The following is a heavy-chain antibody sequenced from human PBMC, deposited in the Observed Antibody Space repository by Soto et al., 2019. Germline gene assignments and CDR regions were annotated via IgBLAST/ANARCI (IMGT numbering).Heavy chain of an antibody. CDR2: FNPNSGGT. Sequence: QVQLVQSGAEVKKPGASVKVSCKASGYIFTGYYMHWLRQAPGQGLEWMGWFNPNSGGTKYAQKFQGRVTMTNDTSINTAYMKLSGLISDATAVSYCARGDFDSSANYSAGWFVPWGQGTLVTVSS. CDR1: GYIFTGYY. CDR3: ARGDFDSSANYSAGWFVP. J-gene: IGHJ5*02. V-gene: IGHV1-2*02. D-gene: IGHD3-22*01.